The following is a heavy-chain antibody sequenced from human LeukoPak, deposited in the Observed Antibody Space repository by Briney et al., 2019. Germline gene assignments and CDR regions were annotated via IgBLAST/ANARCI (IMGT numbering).Heavy chain of an antibody. CDR3: ARFWSTGSGWSNWFDP. CDR2: IYYSGST. CDR1: GGSISSYY. Sequence: PSETLSLTCTVSGGSISSYYWSWIRQPPGKGLEWIGYIYYSGSTNYNPSLKSRVTISVDTSKNQFSLKLSSVTAADTAVYYCARFWSTGSGWSNWFDPWGQGTLVTVSS. D-gene: IGHD6-19*01. J-gene: IGHJ5*02. V-gene: IGHV4-59*01.